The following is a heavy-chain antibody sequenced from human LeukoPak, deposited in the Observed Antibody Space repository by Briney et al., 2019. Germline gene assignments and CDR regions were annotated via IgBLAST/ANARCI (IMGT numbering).Heavy chain of an antibody. J-gene: IGHJ4*02. Sequence: GGSLRLSCTASGFTFGDYAMTWVRQAPGKGLEWVGFIRSNLYGGTPEYAASVKGRFTISRDDSNSLAYLEMDSLKTDDTAVYYCTRDQTPYYWGQGTLVTVSS. CDR2: IRSNLYGGTP. V-gene: IGHV3-49*04. CDR1: GFTFGDYA. CDR3: TRDQTPYY.